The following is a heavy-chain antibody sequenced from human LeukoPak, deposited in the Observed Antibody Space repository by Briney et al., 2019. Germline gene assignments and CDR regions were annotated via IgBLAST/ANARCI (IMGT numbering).Heavy chain of an antibody. J-gene: IGHJ6*02. D-gene: IGHD3-3*01. CDR1: GFTFSSYG. V-gene: IGHV3-33*01. CDR3: ARDLLNYDFWSGYYYGMDV. Sequence: GGSLRLSCAASGFTFSSYGMHWVRQAPGKGLEWVAVIWYDGSNKYYADSVKGRFTISRDNSKNTLYLQMNSLRAEDTAVYYCARDLLNYDFWSGYYYGMDVWGQGTTVTVSS. CDR2: IWYDGSNK.